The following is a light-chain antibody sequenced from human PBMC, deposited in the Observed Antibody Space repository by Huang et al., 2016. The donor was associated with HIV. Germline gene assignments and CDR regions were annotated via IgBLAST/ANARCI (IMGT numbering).Light chain of an antibody. V-gene: IGKV3-11*01. CDR1: QSVSSY. CDR3: QQRSNWPPLT. Sequence: EIVLTQSPATLSLSPGERATLSCRASQSVSSYLAWYQQQPGQAPRLLIYDASSRATGIPPRFSGSGSGTDFTLTISSLEPEDFAVYYCQQRSNWPPLTFGGGTKVEIK. J-gene: IGKJ4*01. CDR2: DAS.